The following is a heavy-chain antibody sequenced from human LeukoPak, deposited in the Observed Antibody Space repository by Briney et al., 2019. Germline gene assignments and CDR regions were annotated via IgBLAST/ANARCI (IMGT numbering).Heavy chain of an antibody. Sequence: ASVKVSCKGSDYTFTNYGISWVRQAPGQGLEWMGWISAYNGNTNYAQKLQGRVTMTTDTSTSTAYMELRSLGSDDTAVYYCAREGYCNSTSCDKPFDYWGQGTLVTVSS. CDR2: ISAYNGNT. CDR3: AREGYCNSTSCDKPFDY. J-gene: IGHJ4*02. D-gene: IGHD2-2*01. CDR1: DYTFTNYG. V-gene: IGHV1-18*01.